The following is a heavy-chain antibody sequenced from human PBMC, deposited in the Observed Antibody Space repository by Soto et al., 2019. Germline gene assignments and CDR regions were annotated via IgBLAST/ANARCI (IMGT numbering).Heavy chain of an antibody. J-gene: IGHJ4*02. V-gene: IGHV4-59*01. CDR2: IYSSGST. Sequence: QVQLQESGPGLVKPSETLSLTCTVSGGSISNYYWNWIRQSPGKGLEWIGYIYSSGSTHYNPSLQNRVTISIDTSKNQVSLTVNSVTAAATAVYYCARDHPHSYGVYYFDYWGQGTPVTVSS. CDR1: GGSISNYY. D-gene: IGHD5-18*01. CDR3: ARDHPHSYGVYYFDY.